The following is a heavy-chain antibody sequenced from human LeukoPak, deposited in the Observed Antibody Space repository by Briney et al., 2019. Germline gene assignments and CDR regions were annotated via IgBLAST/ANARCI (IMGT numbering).Heavy chain of an antibody. CDR3: ARDRRIHGSGSYSGMDV. CDR1: RFTFSTYW. V-gene: IGHV3-74*01. Sequence: PGGSLRLSCAASRFTFSTYWMHWVRQVPGKGLVWVSHINSDGSSTTYADSVKGRFTISRDNAKNTLYLQMNSLRAEDTAVYYCARDRRIHGSGSYSGMDVWGQGTTVTVSS. CDR2: INSDGSST. D-gene: IGHD3-10*01. J-gene: IGHJ6*02.